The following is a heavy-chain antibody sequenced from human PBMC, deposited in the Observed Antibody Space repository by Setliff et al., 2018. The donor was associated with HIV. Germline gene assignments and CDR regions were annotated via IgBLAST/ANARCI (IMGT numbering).Heavy chain of an antibody. D-gene: IGHD6-13*01. CDR3: ARDTGQQLVGFDI. CDR2: IIPIFGTA. Sequence: LVKVSCKASGVTFSNYAISWVRQAPGQGLEWMGGIIPIFGTANYAQKFQGRVTITTDESTITAYMELSSLRSEDTAVYYCARDTGQQLVGFDIWGQGTMVTVSS. CDR1: GVTFSNYA. J-gene: IGHJ3*02. V-gene: IGHV1-69*05.